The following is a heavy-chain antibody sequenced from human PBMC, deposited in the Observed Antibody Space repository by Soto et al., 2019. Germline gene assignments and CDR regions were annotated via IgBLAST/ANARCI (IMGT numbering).Heavy chain of an antibody. V-gene: IGHV3-7*03. J-gene: IGHJ6*02. CDR2: IKQDVSEK. Sequence: GGSLRLSCAASGFTFSSYWMSWVRQAPGKGLEWVANIKQDVSEKYYVDSVKGRFTISRDNARNSLYLQMNSLRAEDTAVYYCARVYSYASSRYYPYGMDVWGQGPKVPVSS. CDR1: GFTFSSYW. CDR3: ARVYSYASSRYYPYGMDV. D-gene: IGHD3-22*01.